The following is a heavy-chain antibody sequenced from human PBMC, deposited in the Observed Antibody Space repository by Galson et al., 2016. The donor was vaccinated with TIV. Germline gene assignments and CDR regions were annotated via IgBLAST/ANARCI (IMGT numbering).Heavy chain of an antibody. CDR1: GGSISSYY. Sequence: SETLSLTCTVSGGSISSYYWSWIRQPAGEGLEWIGRIYDRGSTDYNPSLKSRVTMSVDTSKNQFSLKLTSMTAADTAIYYCARRDIIMGFDPWGQGTVVTVSS. CDR3: ARRDIIMGFDP. D-gene: IGHD2-8*01. V-gene: IGHV4-4*07. CDR2: IYDRGST. J-gene: IGHJ5*02.